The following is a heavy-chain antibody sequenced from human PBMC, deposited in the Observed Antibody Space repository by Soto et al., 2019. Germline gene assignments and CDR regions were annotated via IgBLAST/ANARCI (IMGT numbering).Heavy chain of an antibody. CDR2: IKQDGGKK. D-gene: IGHD5-12*01. CDR1: GFTFSSYW. V-gene: IGHV3-7*01. J-gene: IGHJ4*02. CDR3: ARDAEYGGYYYFDY. Sequence: GGSLRLSCAASGFTFSSYWMSWVRQAPGKGLEWVANIKQDGGKKDYVDSVKGRFTISRDNAQNSLYLQMNSLRAEDTAVYYCARDAEYGGYYYFDYWGQGTLVTVSS.